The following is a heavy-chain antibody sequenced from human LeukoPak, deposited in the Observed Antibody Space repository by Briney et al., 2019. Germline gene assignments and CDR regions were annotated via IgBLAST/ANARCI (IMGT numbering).Heavy chain of an antibody. CDR3: ARLDWSNWCFDL. CDR2: IYYTGST. V-gene: IGHV4-39*01. CDR1: GGSISSGSYY. J-gene: IGHJ2*01. D-gene: IGHD3/OR15-3a*01. Sequence: SETLPLTCAVSGGSISSGSYYWGWIRQPPGKGLEWIGSIYYTGSTYYTPSLKSRVTISVDTSKNQFSLNLSSVTAADPAVYYCARLDWSNWCFDLWGRGTLVIVSS.